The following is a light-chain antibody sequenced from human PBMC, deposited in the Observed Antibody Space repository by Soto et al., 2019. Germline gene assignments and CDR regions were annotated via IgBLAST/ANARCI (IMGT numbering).Light chain of an antibody. CDR2: GVS. CDR1: QIVTSIY. CDR3: QQYANSPQT. Sequence: DIVLTQSPGTLSLSPGERATLSCRASQIVTSIYLAWYQQKPGQAPRLLIYGVSSRAPGIPDRFSGSGSGTDFTLTISRLEPEDFAVYYCQQYANSPQTFGQGTKVDIK. V-gene: IGKV3-20*01. J-gene: IGKJ1*01.